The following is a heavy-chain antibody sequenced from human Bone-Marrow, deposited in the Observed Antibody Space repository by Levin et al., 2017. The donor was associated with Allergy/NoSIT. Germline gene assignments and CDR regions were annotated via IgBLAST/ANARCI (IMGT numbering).Heavy chain of an antibody. V-gene: IGHV3-21*04. D-gene: IGHD1-26*01. CDR1: GFTFATYT. Sequence: GESLKISCAGSGFTFATYTMNWVRQAPGKGLEWVSSITNDGNYIYYADSVKGRFTVSRDNTEKSLFLQMTGLRAEDTAIYYCVGEPPSGDSFDVWGQGTMVTVSS. J-gene: IGHJ3*01. CDR2: ITNDGNYI. CDR3: VGEPPSGDSFDV.